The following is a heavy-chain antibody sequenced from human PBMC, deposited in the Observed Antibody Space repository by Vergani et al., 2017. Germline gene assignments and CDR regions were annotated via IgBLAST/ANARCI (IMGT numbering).Heavy chain of an antibody. J-gene: IGHJ4*02. Sequence: EVQLVQSGAEVKKPGESLKISCKGSGYSFTSYWIGWVRQMPGKGLEWRGIIYPGDSDTRYSPSFQGQVTIAADKSISTAYLQWSSRKASDTAMYYCARHGGYSGGYARGFDYWGQGTLVTVSS. CDR2: IYPGDSDT. V-gene: IGHV5-51*01. D-gene: IGHD1-26*01. CDR3: ARHGGYSGGYARGFDY. CDR1: GYSFTSYW.